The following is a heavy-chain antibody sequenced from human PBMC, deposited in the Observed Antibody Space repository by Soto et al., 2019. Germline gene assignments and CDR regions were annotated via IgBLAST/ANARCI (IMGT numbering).Heavy chain of an antibody. D-gene: IGHD5-12*01. CDR1: GFSLTTRGVA. Sequence: QITLKESGPALVRPTQTLTLTCSFSGFSLTTRGVAVGWLRQPPGKALEWLALIFWDDDKWYSPSLRSRLTITADTSKNQVVLTMTNMDPVDTATYYWAHRSRGYAYYFDQWGQGTLVTVSS. V-gene: IGHV2-5*02. CDR3: AHRSRGYAYYFDQ. CDR2: IFWDDDK. J-gene: IGHJ4*02.